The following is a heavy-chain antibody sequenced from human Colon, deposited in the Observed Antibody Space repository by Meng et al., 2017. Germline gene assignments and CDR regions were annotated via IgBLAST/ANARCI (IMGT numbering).Heavy chain of an antibody. D-gene: IGHD7-27*01. V-gene: IGHV3-33*01. Sequence: GESLKISCAASGFTFNTYGMHWVRQAPGKGLEWVALIWSDGTNKYYGDSVKGRFTISRDNPKNTVYLQMNSLRAEDTAVYYCVRGRMGTDHWGQGTLVTVSS. J-gene: IGHJ4*02. CDR2: IWSDGTNK. CDR3: VRGRMGTDH. CDR1: GFTFNTYG.